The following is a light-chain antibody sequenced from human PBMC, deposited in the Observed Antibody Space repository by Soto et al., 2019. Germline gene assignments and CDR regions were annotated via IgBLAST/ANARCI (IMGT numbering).Light chain of an antibody. Sequence: EIVLTQSPGTLSLSPGERATLSCRASQSVRSTSLAWYQQRPGQAPTLLIYAATYRATGIPDRFSGSGSGTDFYLTITRLEPEDFAVYYCQQSGSSPYTFGQGTRLGIK. CDR1: QSVRSTS. J-gene: IGKJ2*01. CDR2: AAT. CDR3: QQSGSSPYT. V-gene: IGKV3-20*01.